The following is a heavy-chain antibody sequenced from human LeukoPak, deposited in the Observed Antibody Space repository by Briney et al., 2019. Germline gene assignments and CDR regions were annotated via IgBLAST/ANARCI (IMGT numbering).Heavy chain of an antibody. CDR2: IYYTGST. Sequence: SGTLSLTCTVSSGSISSSTYYWGWIRQPPGKGLEWIGTIYYTGSTYYNPSLKSRVTISVDTSKNQFSLKLTSVTAADTAVYYCARAVGTDGYNLWVYWGQGTLVTVSS. J-gene: IGHJ4*02. D-gene: IGHD5-24*01. CDR3: ARAVGTDGYNLWVY. V-gene: IGHV4-39*07. CDR1: SGSISSSTYY.